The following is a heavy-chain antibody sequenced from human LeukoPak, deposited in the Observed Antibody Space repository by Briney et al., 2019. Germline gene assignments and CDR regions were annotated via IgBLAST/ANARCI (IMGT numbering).Heavy chain of an antibody. Sequence: GESLKISCKGSGYSFTSNWIGWVRQMPGKGLEWMGIIYPGDSETTYSPSFQGQVTISADKSITTAYLQWDSLKASDTAMYYCARRQGYYDSSGYYPDYWGQGTLVTVSS. CDR2: IYPGDSET. CDR1: GYSFTSNW. CDR3: ARRQGYYDSSGYYPDY. J-gene: IGHJ4*02. D-gene: IGHD3-22*01. V-gene: IGHV5-51*01.